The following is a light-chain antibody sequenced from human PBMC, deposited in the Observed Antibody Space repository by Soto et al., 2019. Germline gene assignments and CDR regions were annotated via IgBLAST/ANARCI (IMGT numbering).Light chain of an antibody. CDR1: QSVSSN. V-gene: IGKV3-15*01. J-gene: IGKJ1*01. CDR2: GAS. Sequence: EIVMTQSPATLSVSPGERATLSCRASQSVSSNLAWYQQKPGQAPRLLIYGASTRATGIPARFSGSGSWTEFTPTISSLQSEDFAVYYGQQYNNWPQTFGQGTKVEIK. CDR3: QQYNNWPQT.